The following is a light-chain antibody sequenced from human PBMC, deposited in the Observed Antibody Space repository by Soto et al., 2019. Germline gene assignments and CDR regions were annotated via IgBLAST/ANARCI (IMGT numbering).Light chain of an antibody. CDR2: AAS. Sequence: DIQMTQSPSSLSASVGDRVTITCRASQSISNYLNWYQQKPGKAPKLLIYAASSLQSGVPSRFSGSGSGTDLTLTTNSLQPEDFATYYCQQSYSSPLTFGGGTKVDIK. CDR1: QSISNY. J-gene: IGKJ4*01. CDR3: QQSYSSPLT. V-gene: IGKV1-39*01.